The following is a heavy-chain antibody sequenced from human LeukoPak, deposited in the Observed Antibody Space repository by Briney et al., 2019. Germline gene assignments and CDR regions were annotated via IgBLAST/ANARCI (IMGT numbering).Heavy chain of an antibody. Sequence: GGSLRLSCAASGFTFSRYWMHWVRQVPGKGLVWVSRVNPDGSSTTYADSVKGRFTSSRGNAKNTLYLQMNRLRAEDTAVYYCARGVSYGDYWGQGILVTASS. V-gene: IGHV3-74*01. CDR3: ARGVSYGDY. CDR1: GFTFSRYW. CDR2: VNPDGSST. J-gene: IGHJ4*02. D-gene: IGHD3-16*01.